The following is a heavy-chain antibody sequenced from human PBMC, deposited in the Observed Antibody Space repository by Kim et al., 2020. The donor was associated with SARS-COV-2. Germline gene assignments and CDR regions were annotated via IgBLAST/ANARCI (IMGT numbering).Heavy chain of an antibody. CDR2: INPSGGST. CDR1: GYTFTSYY. V-gene: IGHV1-46*01. CDR3: ARGPNHYDSGSYVSGY. J-gene: IGHJ4*02. D-gene: IGHD3-10*01. Sequence: ASVKVSCKASGYTFTSYYLHWVRQAPGQGLEWMGIINPSGGSTSYAQKFQGRVTMTRDTSTSTVYMELSSLRSEDTAVYYCARGPNHYDSGSYVSGYWGQGTLVTVSS.